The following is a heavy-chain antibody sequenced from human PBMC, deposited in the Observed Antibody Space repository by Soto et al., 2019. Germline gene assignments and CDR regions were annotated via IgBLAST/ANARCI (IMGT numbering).Heavy chain of an antibody. D-gene: IGHD5-18*01. CDR2: ITHIYPTT. CDR1: GGTFYTYT. Sequence: QVQLVQSGAEVRKPGSSVQVSCKASGGTFYTYTFSWVRQAPGQGLEWMGSITHIYPTTNYAEKFQGRLTVTADGSTNTAYMELNSLTSDDTAVYYCARIPRYSFPASDDLVSWCQVTLVTVSS. V-gene: IGHV1-69*15. J-gene: IGHJ4*02. CDR3: ARIPRYSFPASDDLVS.